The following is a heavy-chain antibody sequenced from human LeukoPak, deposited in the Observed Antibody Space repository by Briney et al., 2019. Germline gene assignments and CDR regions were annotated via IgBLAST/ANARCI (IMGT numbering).Heavy chain of an antibody. J-gene: IGHJ4*02. CDR1: VGSLSSYY. Sequence: PSETLSLTCTVSVGSLSSYYSSWIRQPPGKGLEWIGYIYYSGSTDYTPYLKSRVTISVDPSKNQFSLKLSSVTAADTAVYYCARVDPDSSSTLEVFDYWGQGTLVTVSS. CDR3: ARVDPDSSSTLEVFDY. V-gene: IGHV4-59*01. CDR2: IYYSGST. D-gene: IGHD6-6*01.